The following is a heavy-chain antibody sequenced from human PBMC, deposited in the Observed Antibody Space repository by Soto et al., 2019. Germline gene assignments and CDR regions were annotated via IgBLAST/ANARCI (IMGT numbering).Heavy chain of an antibody. CDR2: ISSR. CDR3: AKGGSSYFFDS. CDR1: GFTFSNYA. Sequence: EVQLLESGGGLVQPGGSLRLSCAASGFTFSNYAMSWVRQAPGKGLEWVSTISSRDYADSVKGRFTISRDKSKNTLYLQMNSLRAEGTAVYYCAKGGSSYFFDSWGQGTLVTVSS. J-gene: IGHJ4*02. D-gene: IGHD2-15*01. V-gene: IGHV3-23*01.